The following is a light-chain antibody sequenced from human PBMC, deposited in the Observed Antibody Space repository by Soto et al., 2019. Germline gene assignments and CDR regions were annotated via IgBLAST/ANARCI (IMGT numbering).Light chain of an antibody. CDR3: SSYTSSSTRV. V-gene: IGLV2-14*01. CDR2: DVG. J-gene: IGLJ1*01. Sequence: QAVLTQPASLSGSPGQSITISCTGTSSDVGGYNYVSWYQQHPGKAPKLMIYDVGNRPSGVSNRFSGSKSGNTASLTISGLQAEDEADYYCSSYTSSSTRVFGTGTKVTVL. CDR1: SSDVGGYNY.